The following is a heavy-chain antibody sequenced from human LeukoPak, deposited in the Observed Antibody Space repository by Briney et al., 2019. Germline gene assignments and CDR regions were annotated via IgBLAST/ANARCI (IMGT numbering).Heavy chain of an antibody. Sequence: PSETLSLTCSVSNYSISTDYYWGWIRQPPGKGLEWIGTMYHSGSTYYNPSLKSRVTISLDTSRNQFSLKLNSVTAADTAVYYCAKSNGYGLVDIWGQGTMVTVSS. V-gene: IGHV4-38-2*02. CDR1: NYSISTDYY. CDR3: AKSNGYGLVDI. D-gene: IGHD3-10*01. CDR2: MYHSGST. J-gene: IGHJ3*02.